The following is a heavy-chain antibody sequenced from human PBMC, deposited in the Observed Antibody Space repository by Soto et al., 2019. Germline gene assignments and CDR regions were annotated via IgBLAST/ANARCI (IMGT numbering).Heavy chain of an antibody. J-gene: IGHJ6*03. V-gene: IGHV3-20*01. D-gene: IGHD2-2*01. CDR2: INWNGGST. CDR3: ARQGYCSSTSCLLFGYYYYYMDV. CDR1: LFTFDDYG. Sequence: SLRLSWSSSLFTFDDYGMSLVRHTPWKLLGWVAGINWNGGSTGYADSVKGRFTISRDNAKNSLYLQMNSLRAEDTALYHCARQGYCSSTSCLLFGYYYYYMDVWGKGTTVTVSS.